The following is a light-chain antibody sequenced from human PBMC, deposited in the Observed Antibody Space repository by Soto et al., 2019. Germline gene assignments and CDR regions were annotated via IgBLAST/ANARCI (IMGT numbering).Light chain of an antibody. CDR2: DAS. CDR3: QQRSNWPPSIT. Sequence: ETVLTQSPATLSLPPGDRATLSCRASQSVTTFLAWYQQKPGQAPRLLIYDASDRATGIPARFSGSGSGTDFTLTISSVEPEDFAIYYCQQRSNWPPSITFGQGTRLEIK. CDR1: QSVTTF. J-gene: IGKJ5*01. V-gene: IGKV3-11*01.